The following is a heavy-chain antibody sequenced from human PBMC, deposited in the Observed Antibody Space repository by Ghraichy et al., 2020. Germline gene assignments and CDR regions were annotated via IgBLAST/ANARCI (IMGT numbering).Heavy chain of an antibody. D-gene: IGHD6-19*01. CDR1: GFTFSSYS. CDR2: ISSSSSYI. CDR3: ARGLDPVADVMEYDY. J-gene: IGHJ4*02. V-gene: IGHV3-21*01. Sequence: GGSLRLSCAASGFTFSSYSMNWVRQAPGKGLEWVSSISSSSSYIYYADSVKGRFTISRDNAKNSLYLQMNSLRAEDTAVYYCARGLDPVADVMEYDYWGQGTLVTVSS.